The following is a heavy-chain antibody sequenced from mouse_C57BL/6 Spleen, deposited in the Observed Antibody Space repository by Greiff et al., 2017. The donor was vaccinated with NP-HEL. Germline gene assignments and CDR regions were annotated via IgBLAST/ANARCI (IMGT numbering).Heavy chain of an antibody. Sequence: CGPELVKPGASVKISCKASGYSFTDYNMNWVKQSNGKSLEWIGVINPNYGTTSYNQKFKVKATLTVDQSYSTAYMQLNSLTSEDSAVYYGASDYYGSSLHYAMDYWGQGTSFTVSS. V-gene: IGHV1-39*01. CDR1: GYSFTDYN. CDR2: INPNYGTT. J-gene: IGHJ4*01. D-gene: IGHD1-1*01. CDR3: ASDYYGSSLHYAMDY.